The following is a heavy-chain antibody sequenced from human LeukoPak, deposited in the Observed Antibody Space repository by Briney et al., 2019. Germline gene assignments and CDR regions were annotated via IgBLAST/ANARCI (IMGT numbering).Heavy chain of an antibody. Sequence: GGSLRLSCAASGFSFSTYWMSWVRQAPGKGLGWVANIKQDGSEKYYVDSVKGRFTISRDNAKNSLYLQMNSLRAEDTAVYYCGRRPREIAVADYWGQGTLVTVSS. CDR2: IKQDGSEK. D-gene: IGHD6-19*01. CDR3: GRRPREIAVADY. V-gene: IGHV3-7*01. J-gene: IGHJ4*02. CDR1: GFSFSTYW.